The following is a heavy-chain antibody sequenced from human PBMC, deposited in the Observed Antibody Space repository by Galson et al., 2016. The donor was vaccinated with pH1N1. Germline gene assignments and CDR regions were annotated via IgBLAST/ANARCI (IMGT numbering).Heavy chain of an antibody. CDR2: IEQDGSEK. CDR1: GFTFSTYW. V-gene: IGHV3-7*01. CDR3: ARERAGAFHL. J-gene: IGHJ3*01. Sequence: SLRLSCADSGFTFSTYWVTWVRQIPGKGLQWLANIEQDGSEKHYVDSVKGRFTISRDNAKNSLYLQMNSLRAEDTAVYYCARERAGAFHLWGQGTMVIVSS.